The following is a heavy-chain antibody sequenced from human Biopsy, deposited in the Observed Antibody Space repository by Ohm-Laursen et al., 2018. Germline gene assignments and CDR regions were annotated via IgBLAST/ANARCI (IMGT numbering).Heavy chain of an antibody. CDR1: GDSINSSY. J-gene: IGHJ4*02. Sequence: SDTLSLTCTVSGDSINSSYWSWIRQAPGKGLEWIGFISNSGNTNYNPSLKSRVTISADTPKNQFSLKLGSVTAADTAVFYCARRGSGGRSFDYWGQGSLVTVSS. CDR2: ISNSGNT. V-gene: IGHV4-59*08. CDR3: ARRGSGGRSFDY. D-gene: IGHD2-15*01.